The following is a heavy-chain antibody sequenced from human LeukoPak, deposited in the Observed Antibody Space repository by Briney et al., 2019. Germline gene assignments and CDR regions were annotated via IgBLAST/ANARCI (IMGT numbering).Heavy chain of an antibody. CDR1: GFTFSSYA. J-gene: IGHJ4*02. CDR3: ARAGSSSSLEYFDY. D-gene: IGHD6-6*01. CDR2: ISYDGSNK. Sequence: GGSLRLSCAASGFTFSSYAMHWVRQAPGKGLEWVAVISYDGSNKYYADSVKGRFTISRDNAKNSPYLQMNSLRAEDTAVYYCARAGSSSSLEYFDYWGQGTLVTVSS. V-gene: IGHV3-30-3*01.